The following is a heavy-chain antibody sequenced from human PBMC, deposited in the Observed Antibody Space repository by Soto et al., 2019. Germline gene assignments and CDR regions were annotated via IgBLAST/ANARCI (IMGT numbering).Heavy chain of an antibody. CDR2: IYHSGST. CDR3: AAGGGLPRYY. J-gene: IGHJ4*02. Sequence: QLQLQESGSGLVKPSQTLSLTCAVPGGSISSGGYSWSWIRQPPGKGLEWIGYIYHSGSTYYNPSLKSRVTISVARSKTQFSLKLSSVPAADTAVYYCAAGGGLPRYYWGPGTLVTVSS. CDR1: GGSISSGGYS. V-gene: IGHV4-30-2*01. D-gene: IGHD5-12*01.